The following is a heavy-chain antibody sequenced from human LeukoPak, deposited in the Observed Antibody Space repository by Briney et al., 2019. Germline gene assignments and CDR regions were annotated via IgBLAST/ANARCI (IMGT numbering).Heavy chain of an antibody. D-gene: IGHD6-19*01. CDR2: ISGSGGST. Sequence: GGSLRLSCAASGFTFSSYAMSWVRQAPGKGLEWVSAISGSGGSTYYADSVKGRFTISRDNSKNTLYLQMNSLRAEDTAVYYCAKSIVRYLAGPQLDYWGQGTLVTVSS. CDR3: AKSIVRYLAGPQLDY. CDR1: GFTFSSYA. J-gene: IGHJ4*02. V-gene: IGHV3-23*01.